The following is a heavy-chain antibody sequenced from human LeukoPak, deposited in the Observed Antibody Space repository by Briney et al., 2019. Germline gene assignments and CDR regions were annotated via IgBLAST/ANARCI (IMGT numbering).Heavy chain of an antibody. D-gene: IGHD3-3*01. CDR1: GFTFSSYA. CDR2: VSYDGSNK. Sequence: GGSLRLSCAASGFTFSSYAMHWVRQAPGKGLEWVAVVSYDGSNKYYADSVKGRFTISRDNAKNTLYLQMNSLRAEDTAVYYCARPYYDFWSGRGRTYYYYYMDVWGKGTTVTVSS. CDR3: ARPYYDFWSGRGRTYYYYYMDV. J-gene: IGHJ6*03. V-gene: IGHV3-30-3*01.